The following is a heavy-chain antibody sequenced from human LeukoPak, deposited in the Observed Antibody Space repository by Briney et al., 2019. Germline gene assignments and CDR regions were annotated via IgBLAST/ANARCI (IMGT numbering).Heavy chain of an antibody. CDR2: IYPGDSDT. D-gene: IGHD4-23*01. V-gene: IGHV5-51*01. CDR1: GYSFTSYW. Sequence: GESLKISCKGSGYSFTSYWIGWVRQMPGKGLEWMGIIYPGDSDTRYSPSFQGQVTISVDKSISTAYLQWSSLKASDTAMYYCARHARTDYGGNSLDYWGQGTLVTVSS. J-gene: IGHJ4*02. CDR3: ARHARTDYGGNSLDY.